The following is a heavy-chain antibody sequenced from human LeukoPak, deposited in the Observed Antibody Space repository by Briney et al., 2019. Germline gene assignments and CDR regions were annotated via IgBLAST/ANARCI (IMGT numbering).Heavy chain of an antibody. CDR3: ARMPQYSSGWYFDY. CDR2: IYYSGST. J-gene: IGHJ4*02. V-gene: IGHV4-31*03. CDR1: GGSISSGGYY. D-gene: IGHD6-19*01. Sequence: SETLSLTCTVSGGSISSGGYYWSWIRQHPGKGLEWIGYIYYSGSTYYNPSLKSRVTISVDTSKNQFSLKLSSVTAADTAVYYCARMPQYSSGWYFDYWGQGTLVTVSS.